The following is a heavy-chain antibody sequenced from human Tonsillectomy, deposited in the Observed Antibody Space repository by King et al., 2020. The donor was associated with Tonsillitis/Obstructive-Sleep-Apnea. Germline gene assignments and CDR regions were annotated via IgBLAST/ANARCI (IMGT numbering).Heavy chain of an antibody. D-gene: IGHD3-3*01. Sequence: QLVQSGAEVKKPGESLKISCKGSGYSFTTYWIAWVRQMPGKGLEWMGIIYPDDSDTRYSPSFQGQVTISADKSISTAYLQWSSLKASDTAMYYCASYSTYDFWNDDPDNYYYYYGMDVWGQGTTVTVSS. J-gene: IGHJ6*02. CDR1: GYSFTTYW. V-gene: IGHV5-51*03. CDR2: IYPDDSDT. CDR3: ASYSTYDFWNDDPDNYYYYYGMDV.